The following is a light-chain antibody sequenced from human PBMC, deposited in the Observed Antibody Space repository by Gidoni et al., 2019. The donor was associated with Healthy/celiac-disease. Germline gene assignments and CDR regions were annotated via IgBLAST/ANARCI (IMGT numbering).Light chain of an antibody. Sequence: ETVLTQSPGTLSLSPGERATLSCRASQSVSNSYLAWYQQKPGQAPRLLIYGASSRATGIPDRFSGSGSGTDFTLTISRLEPEDFAVYYCQQYGSSVFTFGPGTKVDIK. J-gene: IGKJ3*01. CDR2: GAS. CDR3: QQYGSSVFT. CDR1: QSVSNSY. V-gene: IGKV3-20*01.